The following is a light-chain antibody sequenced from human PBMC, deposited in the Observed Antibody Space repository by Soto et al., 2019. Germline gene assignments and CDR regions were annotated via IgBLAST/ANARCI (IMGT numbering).Light chain of an antibody. CDR2: DAS. Sequence: DIQMTQSPSSLSASVGVRVTITCQASQDINNYLNWYQHKPGKAPKLLIYDASNLETGVPSRFSGSGSGTDFTFTISSLQPEEIATYYCQQYGNLLWTFGQGTKVEIK. J-gene: IGKJ1*01. CDR1: QDINNY. CDR3: QQYGNLLWT. V-gene: IGKV1-33*01.